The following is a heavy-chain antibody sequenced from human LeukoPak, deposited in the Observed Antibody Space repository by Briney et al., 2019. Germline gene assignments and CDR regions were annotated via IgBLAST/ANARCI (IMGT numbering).Heavy chain of an antibody. CDR2: LYYSDST. D-gene: IGHD6-19*01. CDR3: ARVVRIAVAGFYYYYYMDV. Sequence: SETLSLTCTVSGGSISSSSYYWGWIRQPPGKGLEWIGSLYYSDSTYYNPSLKSRVTILVDTSKNQFSLKLSSVTAADTAVYYCARVVRIAVAGFYYYYYMDVWGKGTTVTVSS. CDR1: GGSISSSSYY. V-gene: IGHV4-39*07. J-gene: IGHJ6*03.